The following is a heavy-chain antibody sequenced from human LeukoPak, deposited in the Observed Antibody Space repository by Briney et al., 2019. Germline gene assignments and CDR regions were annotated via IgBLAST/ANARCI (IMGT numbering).Heavy chain of an antibody. CDR3: AREGLYCSSTSCLFDY. Sequence: QTGGSLRLSCAASGFTFSSYGMHWVRQAPGKGLEWVAVISYDGSNKYYADSVKGRFTIFRDNSKNTLYLQMNSLRAEDTAVYYCAREGLYCSSTSCLFDYWGQGTLVTVSS. V-gene: IGHV3-30*19. CDR1: GFTFSSYG. D-gene: IGHD2-2*01. CDR2: ISYDGSNK. J-gene: IGHJ4*02.